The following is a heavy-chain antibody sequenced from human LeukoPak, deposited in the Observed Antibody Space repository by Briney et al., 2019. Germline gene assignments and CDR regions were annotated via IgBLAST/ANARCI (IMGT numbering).Heavy chain of an antibody. CDR3: ARDSKGPNYYGSGSYPHY. J-gene: IGHJ4*02. Sequence: GGSLRLSCAGSGFTFSTYSIKWVRQAPGKGLEWVSHIGGSGSFIYYADSVKGRFTISRDNAKNSVYLQMNSLRDEDTAVYYCARDSKGPNYYGSGSYPHYWGQGTLVTVSS. CDR1: GFTFSTYS. D-gene: IGHD3-10*01. V-gene: IGHV3-48*02. CDR2: IGGSGSFI.